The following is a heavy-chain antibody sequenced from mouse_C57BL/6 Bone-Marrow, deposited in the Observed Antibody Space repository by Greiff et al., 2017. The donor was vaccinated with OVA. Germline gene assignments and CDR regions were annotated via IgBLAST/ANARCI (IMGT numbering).Heavy chain of an antibody. J-gene: IGHJ3*01. CDR2: IYPGGGNT. V-gene: IGHV1-81*01. Sequence: VQLQQSGAELARPGASVKLSCKASGYTFTSYGIGWVKQRTGHGLEWIGEIYPGGGNTYYNEKFKGKATLTADKSSSTAYMELRSLTSEDSAVYFCARRYLYWYGRSWFAYWGKGALVTVS. D-gene: IGHD2-14*01. CDR3: ARRYLYWYGRSWFAY. CDR1: GYTFTSYG.